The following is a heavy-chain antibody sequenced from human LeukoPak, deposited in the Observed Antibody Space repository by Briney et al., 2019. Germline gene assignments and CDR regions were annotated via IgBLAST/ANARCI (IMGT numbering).Heavy chain of an antibody. CDR2: IKQDGSEK. Sequence: GGSLRLSCAASGFTFSSYWMSWVRQAPGKGLEWVANIKQDGSEKYYVASVKGRFTISRDNAKNSLYLQMNSLRAEDTAVYYCARVVRIVVVPANWFDPWGQGTLVTVSS. CDR3: ARVVRIVVVPANWFDP. J-gene: IGHJ5*02. CDR1: GFTFSSYW. D-gene: IGHD2-2*01. V-gene: IGHV3-7*01.